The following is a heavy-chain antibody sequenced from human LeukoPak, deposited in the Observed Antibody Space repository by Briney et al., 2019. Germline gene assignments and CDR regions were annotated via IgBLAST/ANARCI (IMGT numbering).Heavy chain of an antibody. CDR2: IWYDGSNK. CDR1: GFTFSSYG. Sequence: GGSLRLSCAASGFTFSSYGMHWVRQAPGKGLEWVAVIWYDGSNKYYADSVKGRFTISRDNSKNTLYLQMNSLRAEDTAVYYCARDGYDSSGYLIGYYYYYYGMDVWGQGTTVTVSS. V-gene: IGHV3-33*01. D-gene: IGHD3-22*01. J-gene: IGHJ6*02. CDR3: ARDGYDSSGYLIGYYYYYYGMDV.